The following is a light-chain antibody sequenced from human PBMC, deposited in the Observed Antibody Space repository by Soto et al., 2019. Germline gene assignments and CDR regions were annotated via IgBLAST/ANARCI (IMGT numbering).Light chain of an antibody. CDR1: SSDVGGYNY. J-gene: IGLJ1*01. V-gene: IGLV2-11*01. CDR3: CSFAGSFTDV. Sequence: QSALTQPRSVSGSPGQSVTISCTGTSSDVGGYNYVSWYQQHPGKAPKLMIYDVSKRPSGVPDRFSASKSGNTASLTISGLQAEDEAEYYCCSFAGSFTDVFGTGTKVTVL. CDR2: DVS.